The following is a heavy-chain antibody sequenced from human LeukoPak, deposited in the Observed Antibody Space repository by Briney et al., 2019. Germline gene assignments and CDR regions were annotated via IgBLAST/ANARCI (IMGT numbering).Heavy chain of an antibody. CDR3: ARDRTLPHGRCSGGSCPSYYYYGMDV. V-gene: IGHV3-30-3*01. CDR2: TSYDGSNK. CDR1: GFTFSSYA. Sequence: GGSLRLSCAASGFTFSSYAMHWVRQAPGKGLEWVAVTSYDGSNKYYADSVKGRFTISRDNSKNTLYLQMNSLRAEDTAVYYCARDRTLPHGRCSGGSCPSYYYYGMDVWGQGTTVTVSS. J-gene: IGHJ6*02. D-gene: IGHD2-15*01.